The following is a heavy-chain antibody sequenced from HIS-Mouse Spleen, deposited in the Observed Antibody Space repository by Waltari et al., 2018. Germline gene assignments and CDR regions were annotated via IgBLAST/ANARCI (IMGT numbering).Heavy chain of an antibody. CDR3: ARIAEGYTSGWYAFDY. Sequence: QVTLRESGPALVKPTQTLTLTCTFSGFSLSTSGMCVSWIRQPPGKALEWLARIDWDYDKYYSTSLKTRLTISRDTSKNQVVLTMTNMDPLDTATYYCARIAEGYTSGWYAFDYWGQGTLVTVSS. CDR2: IDWDYDK. J-gene: IGHJ4*02. CDR1: GFSLSTSGMC. D-gene: IGHD6-19*01. V-gene: IGHV2-70*15.